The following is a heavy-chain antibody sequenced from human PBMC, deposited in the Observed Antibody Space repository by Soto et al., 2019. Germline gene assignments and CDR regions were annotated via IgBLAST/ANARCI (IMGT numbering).Heavy chain of an antibody. V-gene: IGHV4-30-4*01. CDR2: IHHSGST. CDR3: ATGNVYYYGSGGMWDH. CDR1: GGSISRGDYY. J-gene: IGHJ4*02. Sequence: SETLSLTCTVSGGSISRGDYYWSGIRQPPGKGLEWIGYIHHSGSTNYSPSLKSRVVISIDKSKNQFSLKLNSVTAADTAKYYCATGNVYYYGSGGMWDHWGQGALVTVSS. D-gene: IGHD3-10*01.